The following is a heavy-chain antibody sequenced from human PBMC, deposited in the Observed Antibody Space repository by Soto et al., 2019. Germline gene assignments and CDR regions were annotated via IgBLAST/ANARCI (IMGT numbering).Heavy chain of an antibody. CDR2: IWYDGSNK. J-gene: IGHJ6*02. CDR1: GFTFSSYG. Sequence: QVQLVESGGGVVQPGRSLRLSCAASGFTFSSYGMHWVRQAPGKGLEWVAVIWYDGSNKYYADSVKGRFTISRDNSKNTLYLQMNSLRAEDTAVYYCARGGHGPRSYYYGMDVWGQGTTVTVSS. CDR3: ARGGHGPRSYYYGMDV. V-gene: IGHV3-33*01. D-gene: IGHD3-16*01.